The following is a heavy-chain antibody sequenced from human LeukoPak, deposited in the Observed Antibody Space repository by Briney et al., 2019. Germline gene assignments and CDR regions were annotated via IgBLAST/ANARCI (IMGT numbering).Heavy chain of an antibody. CDR3: AKGRGSSSWYPFDY. V-gene: IGHV3-23*01. D-gene: IGHD6-13*01. Sequence: PGGSLRLSCAASGFTFSSYAMSWVRQAPGKGLEWVSAISGSGGTTYYADSVKGRFTISRDNSKNTLHLQMNSLRAEDSAVYYCAKGRGSSSWYPFDYWGQGTLVTVSS. CDR1: GFTFSSYA. CDR2: ISGSGGTT. J-gene: IGHJ4*02.